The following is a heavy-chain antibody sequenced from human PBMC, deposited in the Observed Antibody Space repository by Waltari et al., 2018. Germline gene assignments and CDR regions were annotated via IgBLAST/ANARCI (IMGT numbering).Heavy chain of an antibody. Sequence: EVQLLESGGGLAQPGGSLRLSCVSSGFTFTNYAMSWVRQAPGKGLEWVSAVLSNGARTYYADSVKGRFTISRDISRNTLYLQMDSLKVEDTAVYYCARDGRVTALGNWFDPWGQGTLVTVSS. CDR2: VLSNGART. D-gene: IGHD2-21*02. CDR1: GFTFTNYA. V-gene: IGHV3-23*01. J-gene: IGHJ5*02. CDR3: ARDGRVTALGNWFDP.